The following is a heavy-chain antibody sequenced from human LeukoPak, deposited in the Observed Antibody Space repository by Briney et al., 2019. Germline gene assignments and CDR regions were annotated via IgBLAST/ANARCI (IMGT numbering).Heavy chain of an antibody. CDR2: IFNSGA. V-gene: IGHV4-61*01. CDR3: ARNMDV. CDR1: GASVSSGTYY. Sequence: MPSETLSLTCTVSGASVSSGTYYWSWIRQPPGKGLEWIGCIFNSGANYNPSLKSRVTISVDTSKNQVSLNLSSVTAADTAVYYCARNMDVWGQGTTVTVSS. J-gene: IGHJ6*02.